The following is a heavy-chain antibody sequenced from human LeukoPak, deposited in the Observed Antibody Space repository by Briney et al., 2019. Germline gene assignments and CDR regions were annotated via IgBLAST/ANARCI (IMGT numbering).Heavy chain of an antibody. D-gene: IGHD6-13*01. Sequence: SQTLSLTCVISGDSVSSNSAAWNWIRQSPSRGLEWLGRTYYRSKWYNDYAVSVKSRITINPDTSKNQFSLQLNSVTPEDTAVYYCARDLSGQQLVLNWFDPWGQGTLVTVSS. CDR2: TYYRSKWYN. CDR3: ARDLSGQQLVLNWFDP. J-gene: IGHJ5*02. V-gene: IGHV6-1*01. CDR1: GDSVSSNSAA.